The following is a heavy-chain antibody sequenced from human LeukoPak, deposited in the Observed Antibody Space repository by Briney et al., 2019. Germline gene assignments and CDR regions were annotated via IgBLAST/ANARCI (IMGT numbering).Heavy chain of an antibody. Sequence: PGGSLRLSCAASGFTFDDYAMHWVRQAPGKGLEWVSGLSWNSGSIGYADSVKGRFTISRDNAKNSLYLQMNSLRAEDMALYYCAKSIAVTILGVVTPDAFDIWGQGTMVTVSS. CDR3: AKSIAVTILGVVTPDAFDI. CDR1: GFTFDDYA. J-gene: IGHJ3*02. CDR2: LSWNSGSI. D-gene: IGHD3-3*01. V-gene: IGHV3-9*03.